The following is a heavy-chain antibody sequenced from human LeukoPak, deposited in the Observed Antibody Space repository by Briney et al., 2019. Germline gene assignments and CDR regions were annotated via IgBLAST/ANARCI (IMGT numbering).Heavy chain of an antibody. V-gene: IGHV1-69*04. CDR1: GGTFSSYA. Sequence: SGKVSCKASGGTFSSYAISWVRQAPGQGLEWMGRIIPILGIANYAQKFQGRVTITAGKSTSTAYMELSSLRSEDTAVYYCARDPITGTTYYYYYGMDVWGQGTTVTVSS. D-gene: IGHD1-14*01. CDR3: ARDPITGTTYYYYYGMDV. J-gene: IGHJ6*02. CDR2: IIPILGIA.